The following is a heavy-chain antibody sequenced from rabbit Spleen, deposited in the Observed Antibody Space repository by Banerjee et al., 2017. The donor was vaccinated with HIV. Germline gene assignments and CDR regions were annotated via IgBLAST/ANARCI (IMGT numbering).Heavy chain of an antibody. D-gene: IGHD3-1*01. J-gene: IGHJ3*01. V-gene: IGHV1S40*01. CDR1: GFSFSNKAV. CDR3: ARTWGL. Sequence: QSLEESGGDLVKPGASLTLTCTASGFSFSNKAVMCWVRQAPGKGLERIACINAVTGKAVYASWAKGRFTFSKTSSTTVTLQMTSLTAADTATYFCARTWGLWGQGTLVTVS. CDR2: INAVTGKA.